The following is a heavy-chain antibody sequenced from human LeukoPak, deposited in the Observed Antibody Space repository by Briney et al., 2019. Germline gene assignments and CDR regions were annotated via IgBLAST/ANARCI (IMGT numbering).Heavy chain of an antibody. CDR2: INPNSGGT. V-gene: IGHV1-2*02. J-gene: IGHJ6*03. CDR3: ARAPSSLAATIYYYYYYMDV. CDR1: GYTFTGYY. D-gene: IGHD2-15*01. Sequence: GASVKVSCKASGYTFTGYYMHWVRQAPGQGLEWMGWINPNSGGTNYAQKFQGRVTMTRDTSISTAYMELSRLRSDDTAVYYCARAPSSLAATIYYYYYYMDVWGKGTTVTISS.